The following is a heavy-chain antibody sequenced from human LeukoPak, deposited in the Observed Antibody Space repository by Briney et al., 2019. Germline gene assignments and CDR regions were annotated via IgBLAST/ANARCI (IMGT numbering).Heavy chain of an antibody. CDR3: ARGLATMVRGGVLDF. CDR1: SGSFSGCY. CDR2: IYHSGST. Sequence: PSETLSLTCAVYSGSFSGCYWSWIRQPPGKGLEWIGEIYHSGSTNYNPSLKSRVTISVDTSKNQFSLKLNSVTAADTAVYYCARGLATMVRGGVLDFWGQGTLVTVSS. V-gene: IGHV4-34*01. D-gene: IGHD3-10*01. J-gene: IGHJ4*02.